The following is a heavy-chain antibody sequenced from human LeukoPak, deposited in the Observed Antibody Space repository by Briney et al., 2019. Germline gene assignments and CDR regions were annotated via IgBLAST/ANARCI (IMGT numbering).Heavy chain of an antibody. CDR1: GGSFTTYY. CDR3: ARDAKYYYGSRTFFFYEY. CDR2: IDSSGTT. Sequence: SETLSLTCTVSGGSFTTYYWSWIRQPAGKGLEWIGHIDSSGTTNYNPSLKSRVTMLTDTSKNQFSLKLSSVTAADTAIYYCARDAKYYYGSRTFFFYEYWGQGTLLTVSS. D-gene: IGHD3-10*01. J-gene: IGHJ4*02. V-gene: IGHV4-4*07.